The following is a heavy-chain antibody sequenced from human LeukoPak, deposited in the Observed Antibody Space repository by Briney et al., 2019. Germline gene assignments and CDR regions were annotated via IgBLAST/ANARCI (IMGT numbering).Heavy chain of an antibody. CDR1: GGTFSSYA. CDR3: ARGDRGWFDP. CDR2: IIPIFGAA. V-gene: IGHV1-69*13. Sequence: ASVKVSCKASGGTFSSYAISWVRQAPGQGLEWMGGIIPIFGAANYAQKFQGRVTITADESTSTAYMELSSLRSEDTAVYYCARGDRGWFDPWGQGTLVTVSS. J-gene: IGHJ5*02.